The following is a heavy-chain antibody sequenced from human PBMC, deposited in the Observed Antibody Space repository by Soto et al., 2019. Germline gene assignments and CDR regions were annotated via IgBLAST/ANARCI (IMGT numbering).Heavy chain of an antibody. CDR3: ASGLSTNFLVDV. CDR1: GGTFSSYA. D-gene: IGHD2-8*01. Sequence: QVQLVQSGAEVKKPGSSVKVSCKTSGGTFSSYAFNWVRRAPGQGLEWMGRIIPVFGTPNFAQKFQGRVTFTADASTTTTYMELTSLTSEDTAIYYCASGLSTNFLVDVWGPGTAVTVSS. CDR2: IIPVFGTP. V-gene: IGHV1-69*18. J-gene: IGHJ6*02.